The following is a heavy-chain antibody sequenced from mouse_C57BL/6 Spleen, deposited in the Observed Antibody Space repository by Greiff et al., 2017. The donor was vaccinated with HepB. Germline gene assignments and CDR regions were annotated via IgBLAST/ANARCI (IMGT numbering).Heavy chain of an antibody. V-gene: IGHV1-15*01. D-gene: IGHD1-1*01. J-gene: IGHJ2*01. CDR2: IDPETGGT. Sequence: QVQLQQSGAELVRPGASVTLSCKASGYTFTDYEMHWVKQTPVHGLEWIGAIDPETGGTAYNQKFKGKAILTADKSSSTAYMELSSLTSEDSAVYYCTRGRYYGGFDYWGQGTTLTVSS. CDR3: TRGRYYGGFDY. CDR1: GYTFTDYE.